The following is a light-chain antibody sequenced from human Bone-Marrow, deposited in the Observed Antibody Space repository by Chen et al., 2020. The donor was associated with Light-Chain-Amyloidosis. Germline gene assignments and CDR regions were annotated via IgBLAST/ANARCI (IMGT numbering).Light chain of an antibody. J-gene: IGLJ3*02. CDR3: QVWDRGSDRPV. Sequence: SYVLTQPSSVSVAPGQTATIACGGNNIGSTSVHWYQQTPGQAPLLVVYDDSDRPSGIPERLSGSNSEKAAALAISGVEAVDEADYYCQVWDRGSDRPVFGGGTKLTVL. CDR1: NIGSTS. V-gene: IGLV3-21*02. CDR2: DDS.